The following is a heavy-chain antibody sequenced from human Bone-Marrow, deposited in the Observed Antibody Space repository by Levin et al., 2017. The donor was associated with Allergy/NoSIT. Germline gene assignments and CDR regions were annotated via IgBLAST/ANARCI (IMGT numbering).Heavy chain of an antibody. CDR1: GFTFSSYG. CDR3: ARENSSGRNYYFDY. V-gene: IGHV3-33*01. D-gene: IGHD3-22*01. CDR2: IWYDGSNK. Sequence: SCAASGFTFSSYGMHWVRQAPGKGLEWVAVIWYDGSNKYYADSVKGRFTISRDNSKNTLYLQMNSLRAEDTAVYYCARENSSGRNYYFDYWGQGTLVTVSS. J-gene: IGHJ4*02.